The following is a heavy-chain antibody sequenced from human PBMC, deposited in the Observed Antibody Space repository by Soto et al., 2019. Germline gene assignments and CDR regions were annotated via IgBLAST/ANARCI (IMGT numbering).Heavy chain of an antibody. Sequence: QVQLVQSGAEVKKPGASVKVSCKASGYTFTSYDINWVRQATGQGREWMGWMNPNSGNTGYAQKFQGRVTLTRNTCISTAYMELSSLRSEDTAVYYCASALGGYDFWSGYWRAGSFDYWVQGTLVTVSS. CDR1: GYTFTSYD. CDR3: ASALGGYDFWSGYWRAGSFDY. J-gene: IGHJ4*02. V-gene: IGHV1-8*01. D-gene: IGHD3-3*01. CDR2: MNPNSGNT.